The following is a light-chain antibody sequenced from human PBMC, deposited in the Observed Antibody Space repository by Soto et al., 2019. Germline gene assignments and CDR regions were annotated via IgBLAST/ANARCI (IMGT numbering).Light chain of an antibody. CDR1: SGHSSYI. Sequence: QPVLTQSSSASASLGSSVKLTCTLSSGHSSYIIAWHQQQPGKAPRYLMKLEGSGSYNKGSGVPDRVSGASSGADRYLTISNLPFEDEADYYCETWDSNTRVFGPGTKVTVL. CDR3: ETWDSNTRV. J-gene: IGLJ1*01. V-gene: IGLV4-60*02. CDR2: LEGSGSY.